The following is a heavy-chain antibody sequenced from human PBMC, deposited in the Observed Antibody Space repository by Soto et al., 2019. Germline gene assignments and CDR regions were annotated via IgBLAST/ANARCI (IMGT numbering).Heavy chain of an antibody. CDR2: ITDSGGDA. Sequence: EVQLLESGGDLVQPGGSLRLSCVASGITFGSRAMSWVRQAPGEGLEWVSTITDSGGDAKYADSVRGRFTISRDNSKNTLYLQMNSLRAEDTAVYYCAKARGYGDSLAYYYGMDVWGQGTTVTVSS. J-gene: IGHJ6*02. CDR3: AKARGYGDSLAYYYGMDV. CDR1: GITFGSRA. D-gene: IGHD4-17*01. V-gene: IGHV3-23*01.